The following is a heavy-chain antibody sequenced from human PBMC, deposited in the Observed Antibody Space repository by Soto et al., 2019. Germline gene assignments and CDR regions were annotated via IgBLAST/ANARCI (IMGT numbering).Heavy chain of an antibody. CDR1: GGPFSSYA. D-gene: IGHD3-3*01. CDR2: IIPIFGTA. CDR3: ARQDFGVVRYHYYYYGMDV. V-gene: IGHV1-69*13. Sequence: GASVKVSFKASGGPFSSYAISLVRQAPGQGLEWMGGIIPIFGTANYAQKFQGRVTITADESTSTAYMELSSLRSEDTAVYYCARQDFGVVRYHYYYYGMDVWGQGTTVTVSS. J-gene: IGHJ6*02.